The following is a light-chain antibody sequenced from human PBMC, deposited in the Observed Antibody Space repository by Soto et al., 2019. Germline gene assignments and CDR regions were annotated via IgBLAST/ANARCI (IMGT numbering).Light chain of an antibody. CDR2: KVS. CDR1: QSLTYSDGNTY. J-gene: IGKJ2*01. CDR3: MQGTHWPPYT. V-gene: IGKV2-30*01. Sequence: DVAMTQSPLSLPVTLGQPAPISCRSSQSLTYSDGNTYLSWFQLRPGQSPRRLIYKVSNRDSGVPDRFSGSGSGTDFTLKISRVEAEDVGVYYCMQGTHWPPYTFGQGTKLEIK.